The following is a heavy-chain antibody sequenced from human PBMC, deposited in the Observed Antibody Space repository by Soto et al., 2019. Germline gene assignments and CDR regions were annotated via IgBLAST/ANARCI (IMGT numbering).Heavy chain of an antibody. CDR2: IYWDDDQ. J-gene: IGHJ4*02. D-gene: IGHD3-10*01. CDR3: ALSSYYGLGTLDY. Sequence: QITLKESGPTLVKPTQTLTLTCTFSGFSLSTSGVGVGWIRQPPGKALEWLGIIYWDDDQRYSPSLKSRLTIPKDTSKNQVVLTMSNMEPVDTATYYCALSSYYGLGTLDYWGQGTLVTVSS. CDR1: GFSLSTSGVG. V-gene: IGHV2-5*02.